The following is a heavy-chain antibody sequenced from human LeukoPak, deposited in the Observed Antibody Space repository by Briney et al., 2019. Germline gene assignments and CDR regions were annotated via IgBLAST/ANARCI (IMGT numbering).Heavy chain of an antibody. V-gene: IGHV3-43*01. Sequence: GGSLRLSCAASGFTFHDYTMHWVGQAPRQGLEWVSLISWVGGSTYYADSVKGRFTISRDNSKTSLYLQMNSLRTEDTALYYCAKALGQGGMGATDYWGQGTLVTVSS. J-gene: IGHJ4*02. CDR3: AKALGQGGMGATDY. D-gene: IGHD1-26*01. CDR2: ISWVGGST. CDR1: GFTFHDYT.